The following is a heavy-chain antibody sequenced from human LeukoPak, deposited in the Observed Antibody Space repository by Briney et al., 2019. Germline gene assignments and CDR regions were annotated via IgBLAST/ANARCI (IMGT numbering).Heavy chain of an antibody. CDR1: GFTFSSYG. CDR2: ISYDGSNK. CDR3: AKALIYGSGTYNAWVYGMDV. D-gene: IGHD3-10*01. J-gene: IGHJ6*02. V-gene: IGHV3-30*18. Sequence: HPGGSLRLSCAASGFTFSSYGMHWVRQAPGKGLEWVAVISYDGSNKYYADSVKGRFTISRDNSKNTLYLQMNSLRAEDTAVYYCAKALIYGSGTYNAWVYGMDVWGQGTTVTVSS.